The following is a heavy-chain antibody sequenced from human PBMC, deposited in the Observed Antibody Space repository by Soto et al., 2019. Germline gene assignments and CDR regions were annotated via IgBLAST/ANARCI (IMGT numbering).Heavy chain of an antibody. CDR3: TSQGIAAAGTFYYYYYMDV. V-gene: IGHV3-73*01. CDR1: GFTFSGSA. CDR2: IRSKANSYAT. Sequence: PGGSLRLSCAASGFTFSGSAMHWVRQASGKGLEWVGRIRSKANSYATAYAASVKGRFTISRDDSKNTAYLQMNSLKTEDTAVYYCTSQGIAAAGTFYYYYYMDVWGKGTTVTVSS. D-gene: IGHD6-13*01. J-gene: IGHJ6*03.